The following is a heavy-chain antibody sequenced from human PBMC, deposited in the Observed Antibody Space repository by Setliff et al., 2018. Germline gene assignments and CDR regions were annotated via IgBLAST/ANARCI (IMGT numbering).Heavy chain of an antibody. CDR3: ARQAVAGNDAFDI. D-gene: IGHD6-19*01. CDR2: IYPGDSDT. J-gene: IGHJ3*02. Sequence: PGETLKISCKGSGYSFTSYWIGWVRQMPGKGLEWMGIIYPGDSDTRYSPSFQGQVTISADKSISTAYLQWSSLKASDTAMYYCARQAVAGNDAFDIWGQGTMVTVSS. V-gene: IGHV5-51*01. CDR1: GYSFTSYW.